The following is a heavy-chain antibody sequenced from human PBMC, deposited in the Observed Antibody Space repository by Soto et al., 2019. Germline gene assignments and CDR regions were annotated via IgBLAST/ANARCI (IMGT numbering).Heavy chain of an antibody. CDR3: ANCCSSTSCYAFDI. Sequence: GGSPRLSCAASGFTFSSYAMSWVRQAPGKGLEWVSAISGSGGSTYYADSVKGRFTISRDNSKNTLYLQINSLRAEDTAVYYCANCCSSTSCYAFDIWGQGTMVTVSS. J-gene: IGHJ3*02. CDR1: GFTFSSYA. V-gene: IGHV3-23*01. CDR2: ISGSGGST. D-gene: IGHD2-2*01.